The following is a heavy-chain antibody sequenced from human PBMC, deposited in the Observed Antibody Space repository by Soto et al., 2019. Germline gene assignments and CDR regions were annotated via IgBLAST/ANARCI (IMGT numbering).Heavy chain of an antibody. D-gene: IGHD6-6*01. V-gene: IGHV4-31*03. CDR3: ARDRPDSSSVLDV. CDR1: GGSISSGGYY. Sequence: SETLSLTCTVSGGSISSGGYYWSWIRQHPGKGLEWIGYIYYSGSTYYNPSLKSRVTISVDTSKNQFSLKLSSVTAADTAVYYCARDRPDSSSVLDVWGQGTTVTVSS. CDR2: IYYSGST. J-gene: IGHJ6*02.